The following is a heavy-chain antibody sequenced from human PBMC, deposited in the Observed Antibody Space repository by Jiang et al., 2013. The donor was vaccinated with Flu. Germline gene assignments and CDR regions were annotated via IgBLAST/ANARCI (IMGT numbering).Heavy chain of an antibody. CDR2: IYPDDSDT. D-gene: IGHD5-18*01. J-gene: IGHJ4*02. CDR3: ARRSPPLASPSLGYDY. V-gene: IGHV5-51*01. Sequence: GAEVKKPGESLRISCKGSGYTFTNYWIAWVRQMPGKGLEWMGFIYPDDSDTRYSPSFQGQVTISADQSIRTAYLQWTSLKASDTAIYYCARRSPPLASPSLGYDYWGQGTVVTVSS. CDR1: GYTFTNYW.